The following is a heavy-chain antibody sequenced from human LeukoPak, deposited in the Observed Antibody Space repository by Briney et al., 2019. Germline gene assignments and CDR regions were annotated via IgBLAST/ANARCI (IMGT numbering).Heavy chain of an antibody. D-gene: IGHD3-3*01. J-gene: IGHJ6*04. CDR3: ASGALRFLEWLPPPMDV. CDR1: GGSISSSSYY. V-gene: IGHV4-39*07. Sequence: SETLSLTCTVSGGSISSSSYYWGWIRQPPGKGLEWIGSIYYSGSTYYNPPLKSRVTISVDTSKNQFSLKLSSVTAADTAVYYCASGALRFLEWLPPPMDVWGKGTTVTVSS. CDR2: IYYSGST.